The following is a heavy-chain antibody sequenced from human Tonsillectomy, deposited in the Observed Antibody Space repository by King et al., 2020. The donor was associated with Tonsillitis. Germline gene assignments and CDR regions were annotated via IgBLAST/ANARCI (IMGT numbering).Heavy chain of an antibody. V-gene: IGHV3-33*01. Sequence: VQLVESGGGVVQPGRSLRLSCAASGFTFSYYGMHWVRQTPGKGLEWVAVIWYDGNNKYYADSVKGRFTISRDNSKNTLFLQMNSLRAEDTAVYYCARVRVEMATINYYYYGMDVWDQGTTVTVSS. D-gene: IGHD5-24*01. CDR2: IWYDGNNK. CDR3: ARVRVEMATINYYYYGMDV. J-gene: IGHJ6*02. CDR1: GFTFSYYG.